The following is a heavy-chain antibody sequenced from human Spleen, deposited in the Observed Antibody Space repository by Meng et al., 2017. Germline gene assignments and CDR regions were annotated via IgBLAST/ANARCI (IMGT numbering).Heavy chain of an antibody. Sequence: QVTLRESGPGLGKPSNTLSLTCTVSGGSMSSSSYYWGWIRQPPGKGLEWIGSIHYSGSTYYNPSLKSRVTISLDTSKNQFSLKLHSVTAADTAVYYCVRVGYNYGRDAFDIWGQGTMVTVSS. CDR2: IHYSGST. CDR1: GGSMSSSSYY. CDR3: VRVGYNYGRDAFDI. J-gene: IGHJ3*02. D-gene: IGHD5-18*01. V-gene: IGHV4-39*07.